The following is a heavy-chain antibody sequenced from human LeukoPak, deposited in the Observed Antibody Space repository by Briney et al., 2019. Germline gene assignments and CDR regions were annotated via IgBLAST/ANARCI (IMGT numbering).Heavy chain of an antibody. V-gene: IGHV1-18*01. CDR2: ISAYNGNT. Sequence: ASVKVSCTASGYTFTSYGITWVRQAPGQGLEWMGWISAYNGNTNYAQKLQGRVTMATDTSTSTAYMELRSLRSDDTAVYYCARRPLRSYYYGMDVWGQGTTVTVSS. CDR3: ARRPLRSYYYGMDV. D-gene: IGHD4-17*01. CDR1: GYTFTSYG. J-gene: IGHJ6*02.